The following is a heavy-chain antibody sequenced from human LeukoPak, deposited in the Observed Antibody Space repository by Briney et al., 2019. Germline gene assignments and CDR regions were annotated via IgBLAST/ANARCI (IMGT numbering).Heavy chain of an antibody. J-gene: IGHJ6*02. V-gene: IGHV3-7*03. Sequence: PWESLRLSCAASGFTFSSYWMNWARQAPGKGLEWVASINHNGNVNYYVDSVKGRFTISRDNAKNSLYLQMSNLRAEDTAVYFCARGGGLDVWGQGATVTVSS. CDR1: GFTFSSYW. D-gene: IGHD3-16*01. CDR3: ARGGGLDV. CDR2: INHNGNVN.